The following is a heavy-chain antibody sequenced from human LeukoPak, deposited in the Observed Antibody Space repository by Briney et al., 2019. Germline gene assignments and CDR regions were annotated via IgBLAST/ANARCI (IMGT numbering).Heavy chain of an antibody. J-gene: IGHJ4*02. V-gene: IGHV4-4*07. CDR2: FYTSGST. D-gene: IGHD2-21*01. CDR1: GGSISSYY. Sequence: SETLPLTCTVSGGSISSYYWSWIRQPAGKGLEWIGRFYTSGSTNFNPSLKSRVTMSVDTSKNQFSLKLSSVTAADTAVYYCARDKRGYSFDYWGQGTLVTVSS. CDR3: ARDKRGYSFDY.